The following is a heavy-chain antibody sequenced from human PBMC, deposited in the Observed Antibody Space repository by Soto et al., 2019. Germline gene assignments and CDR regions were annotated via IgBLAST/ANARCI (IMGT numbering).Heavy chain of an antibody. Sequence: SETLSLTCTVSGGSISSGYHWAWIRQPPGMRLEWVASIFHTGTTYYNPSLTSRVTISVDTSRNQFSLKLTSVTAADSAVYYCARLPYSYSGYDETYFDYWGQVTMGT. D-gene: IGHD5-12*01. V-gene: IGHV4-38-2*02. CDR1: GGSISSGYH. J-gene: IGHJ4*02. CDR3: ARLPYSYSGYDETYFDY. CDR2: IFHTGTT.